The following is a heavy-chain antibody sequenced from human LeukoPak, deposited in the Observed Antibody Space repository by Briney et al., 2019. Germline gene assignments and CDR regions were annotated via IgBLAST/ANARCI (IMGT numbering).Heavy chain of an antibody. Sequence: GGSLRLSCAASGFTFSSYSMNWVRQAPGKGLEWVSSISSSSSYIYYADSVKGQFTISRDNAKNSLFLLMNSLRAEDTAVYYCARVSMLVYFDYWGQGTLVTVSS. CDR1: GFTFSSYS. V-gene: IGHV3-21*01. CDR3: ARVSMLVYFDY. J-gene: IGHJ4*02. CDR2: ISSSSSYI. D-gene: IGHD6-13*01.